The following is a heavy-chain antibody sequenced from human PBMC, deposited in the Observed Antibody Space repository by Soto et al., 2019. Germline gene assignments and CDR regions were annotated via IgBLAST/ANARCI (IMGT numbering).Heavy chain of an antibody. V-gene: IGHV3-53*01. CDR1: GFTVSSYY. J-gene: IGHJ4*02. CDR2: IYSAGSA. Sequence: PGGSLRLSCAASGFTVSSYYMSWVRQAPGKGLEWVSVIYSAGSADFADSVKGRFTISRDNSKNTLYLQMNSLRAEDTAVYYCARARSTAAGLFDYWGLGTLVTVSS. D-gene: IGHD6-13*01. CDR3: ARARSTAAGLFDY.